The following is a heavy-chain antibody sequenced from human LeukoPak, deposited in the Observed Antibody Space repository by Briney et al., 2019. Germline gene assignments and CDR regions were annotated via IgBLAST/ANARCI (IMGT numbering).Heavy chain of an antibody. CDR2: ISSRSSYI. D-gene: IGHD3-22*01. V-gene: IGHV3-21*01. CDR3: ARDRDYYDSSGSPGPFDY. CDR1: GFTFSSYS. Sequence: GGPLRLSCAASGFTFSSYSMNWVREAPGKALEWVSSISSRSSYIYYANSVKGRFTISRDNAKNSLYLQMNSLRAEDTAVYYCARDRDYYDSSGSPGPFDYWGQGTLVTVSS. J-gene: IGHJ4*01.